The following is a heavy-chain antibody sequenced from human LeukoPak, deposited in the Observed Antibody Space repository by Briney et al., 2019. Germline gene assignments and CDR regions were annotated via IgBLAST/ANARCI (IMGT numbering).Heavy chain of an antibody. J-gene: IGHJ4*02. CDR1: GYTFNSYD. CDR3: ARAPWDSSGYYYVSYY. V-gene: IGHV1-18*01. CDR2: ISAYNGNT. D-gene: IGHD3-22*01. Sequence: ASVKVSCKASGYTFNSYDINWVRQAPGQGLEWMGWISAYNGNTNYAQKLQGRVTMTTDTSTSTAYMELRSLRSDDTAVYYCARAPWDSSGYYYVSYYWGQGTLVTVSS.